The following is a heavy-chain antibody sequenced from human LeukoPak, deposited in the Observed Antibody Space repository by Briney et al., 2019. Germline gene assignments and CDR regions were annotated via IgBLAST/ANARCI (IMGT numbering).Heavy chain of an antibody. J-gene: IGHJ4*02. CDR1: GYTFTIYG. CDR3: ARDLDVDTAMAADY. CDR2: ISAYNGNT. D-gene: IGHD5-18*01. V-gene: IGHV1-18*01. Sequence: ASVKVSCKASGYTFTIYGISWVRQAPGQGLEWMGWISAYNGNTNYAQKLQGRVTMTTDTSTSTAYMELRSLRSDDTAVYYCARDLDVDTAMAADYWGQGTLVTVSS.